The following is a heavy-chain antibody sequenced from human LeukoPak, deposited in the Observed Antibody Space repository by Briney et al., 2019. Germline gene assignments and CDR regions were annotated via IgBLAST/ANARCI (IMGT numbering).Heavy chain of an antibody. CDR2: MNPNSGNT. CDR1: GYTFTTYD. J-gene: IGHJ4*02. V-gene: IGHV1-8*01. D-gene: IGHD7-27*01. Sequence: ASVKVSCKASGYTFTTYDINWVRQATGQGLEWLGWMNPNSGNTGYAQKFQGRVTMTRDTSITTAYLELNSLRSEDTVVYYCARNPPLTGYFENWGPGTLVTVSS. CDR3: ARNPPLTGYFEN.